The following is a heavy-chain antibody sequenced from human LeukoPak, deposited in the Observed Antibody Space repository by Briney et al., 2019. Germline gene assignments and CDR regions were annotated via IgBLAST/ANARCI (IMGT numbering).Heavy chain of an antibody. CDR3: ASPAAGTNSDF. V-gene: IGHV3-23*01. J-gene: IGHJ4*02. CDR1: GFTFSSYA. Sequence: GGSLRLSCAVSGFTFSSYAMSWVRQAPGKGLEWVSSLSDSGGGTYYADSVKGRFTISGDNAKNSLYLQMNSLRAEDTAVYYCASPAAGTNSDFWGQGTLVTVSS. CDR2: LSDSGGGT. D-gene: IGHD6-13*01.